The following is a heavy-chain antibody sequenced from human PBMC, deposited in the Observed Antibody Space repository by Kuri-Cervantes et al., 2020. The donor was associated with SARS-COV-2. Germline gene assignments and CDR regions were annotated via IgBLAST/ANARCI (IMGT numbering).Heavy chain of an antibody. J-gene: IGHJ6*02. V-gene: IGHV3-21*01. CDR2: ISSSSSYI. CDR3: ARGGLGGQLVDGMDV. D-gene: IGHD6-6*01. CDR1: GFTLSSYS. Sequence: GGSLRLSCAASGFTLSSYSMNWVRQAPGKGLEWVSSISSSSSYIYYADSVKGRFTISRDNAKNSLYLQTNSLRAEDTAVYYCARGGLGGQLVDGMDVWGQGTTVTVSS.